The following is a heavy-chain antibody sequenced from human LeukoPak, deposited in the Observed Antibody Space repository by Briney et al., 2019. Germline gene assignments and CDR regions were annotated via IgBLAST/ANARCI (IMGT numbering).Heavy chain of an antibody. CDR1: GYTFTSYD. J-gene: IGHJ6*02. Sequence: ASVKVSCKASGYTFTSYDINWLRQATGQGLEWMGWMNPNSGNTGYAQKFQGRVTMTRNTSISTAYMELSSLRSEDTAVYYCARARTGYYYYGIDVWGQGTTVTVSS. CDR3: ARARTGYYYYGIDV. V-gene: IGHV1-8*01. CDR2: MNPNSGNT. D-gene: IGHD1-1*01.